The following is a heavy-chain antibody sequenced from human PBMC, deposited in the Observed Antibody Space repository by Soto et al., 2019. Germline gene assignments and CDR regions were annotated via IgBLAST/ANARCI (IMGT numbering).Heavy chain of an antibody. V-gene: IGHV3-23*01. CDR3: AKGGSPKYYFDY. CDR1: GFTFSTYA. Sequence: GGSLRLSCAASGFTFSTYAMSWVRQAPGKGLEWVSGNSGSTGGTYYSDSVKGRFTISRDNSKNTLYLQMNSLRAEDTAVYYCAKGGSPKYYFDYWGQGTLVTVSS. CDR2: NSGSTGGT. D-gene: IGHD2-15*01. J-gene: IGHJ4*02.